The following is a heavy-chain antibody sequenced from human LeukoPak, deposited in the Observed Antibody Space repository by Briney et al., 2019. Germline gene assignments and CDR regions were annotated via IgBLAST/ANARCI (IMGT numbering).Heavy chain of an antibody. V-gene: IGHV3-7*01. Sequence: GGSLRLSCAASGFTFSSYTMSWVRQAPGKGLEWVANIKQDGSEKYYVDSVKGRFTISRDNAKNSLYLQMNSLRAEDTAVYYCARGEPAYYDFWSGYSLVDYYYYGMDVWGQGTTVTVSS. D-gene: IGHD3-3*01. CDR3: ARGEPAYYDFWSGYSLVDYYYYGMDV. CDR2: IKQDGSEK. J-gene: IGHJ6*02. CDR1: GFTFSSYT.